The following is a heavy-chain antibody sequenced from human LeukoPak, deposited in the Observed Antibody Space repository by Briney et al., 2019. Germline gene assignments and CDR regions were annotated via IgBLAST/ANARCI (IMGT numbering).Heavy chain of an antibody. CDR2: INHSGST. Sequence: SETLSLTCAVYGGSFSGYYWSWIRQPPGKGLEWIGEINHSGSTNYNPSLKSRVTISVDTSKNQFSLKLSSVTAADTAVYYCARGWNYYYYDSSGRPPDYWGQGTLVTVSS. CDR1: GGSFSGYY. J-gene: IGHJ4*02. V-gene: IGHV4-34*01. D-gene: IGHD3-22*01. CDR3: ARGWNYYYYDSSGRPPDY.